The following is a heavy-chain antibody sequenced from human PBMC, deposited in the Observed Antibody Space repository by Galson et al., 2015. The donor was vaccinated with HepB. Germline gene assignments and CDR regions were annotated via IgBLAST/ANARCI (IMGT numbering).Heavy chain of an antibody. Sequence: LSLTCTVSGDSISSNYWSWIRQSAGKGLEWIGRIHTSGSTNYNPSLRSRVTTSVDTSKNQFSLKLSSVTAADTAVYYCVRTQVSYNRGAVDVWGQGTTVTVSS. CDR3: VRTQVSYNRGAVDV. D-gene: IGHD2/OR15-2a*01. CDR1: GDSISSNY. J-gene: IGHJ6*02. V-gene: IGHV4-4*07. CDR2: IHTSGST.